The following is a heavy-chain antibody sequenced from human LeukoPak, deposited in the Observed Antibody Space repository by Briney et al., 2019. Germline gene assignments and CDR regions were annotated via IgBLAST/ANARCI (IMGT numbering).Heavy chain of an antibody. D-gene: IGHD6-19*01. Sequence: PSETLSLTCTVSGGSISSGSYYWSWIRQPAGKGLEWIGRIHRGSTNYNPSLKSRVTISVDTSKNQFSLKLSSVTAADTAVYYCASSGYSSGWRSTWFDPWGQGTLVTVSS. CDR1: GGSISSGSYY. CDR3: ASSGYSSGWRSTWFDP. V-gene: IGHV4-61*02. CDR2: IHRGST. J-gene: IGHJ5*02.